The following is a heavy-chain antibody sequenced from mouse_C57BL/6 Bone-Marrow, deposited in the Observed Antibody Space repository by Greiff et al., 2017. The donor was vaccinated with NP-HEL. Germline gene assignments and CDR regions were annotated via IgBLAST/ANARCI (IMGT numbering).Heavy chain of an antibody. CDR3: ARYRALSGSSYDYAMDY. Sequence: EVKVVESGGGLVQPGGSLSLSCAASGFTFTDYYMSWVRQPPGKALEWLGFIRNKANGYTTEYSASVKGRFTISRDNSQSILYLQMDALRAEDSATYYCARYRALSGSSYDYAMDYWGQGTSVTVSS. CDR2: IRNKANGYTT. V-gene: IGHV7-3*01. D-gene: IGHD1-1*01. J-gene: IGHJ4*01. CDR1: GFTFTDYY.